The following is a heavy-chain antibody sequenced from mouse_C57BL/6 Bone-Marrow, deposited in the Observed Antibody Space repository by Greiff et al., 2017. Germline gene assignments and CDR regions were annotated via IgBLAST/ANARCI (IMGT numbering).Heavy chain of an antibody. V-gene: IGHV2-2*01. CDR1: GFSLTSYG. D-gene: IGHD2-4*01. Sequence: VQLQQSGPGLVQPSQSLSITCTVSGFSLTSYGVHWVRQSPGKGLEWLGVIWSGGSTDYNAAFISRLSISKDNSKSQVFFKMNSLQADDTAIYYCARRYDYGFYAMDYWGQGTSVTVSS. CDR3: ARRYDYGFYAMDY. J-gene: IGHJ4*01. CDR2: IWSGGST.